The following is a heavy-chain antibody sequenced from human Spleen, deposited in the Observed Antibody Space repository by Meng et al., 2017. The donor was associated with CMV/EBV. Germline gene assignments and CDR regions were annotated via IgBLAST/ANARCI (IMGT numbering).Heavy chain of an antibody. CDR1: GGSISSGDDY. CDR3: ARGGKELDNWFDP. V-gene: IGHV4-30-4*08. J-gene: IGHJ5*02. CDR2: IYYSGST. Sequence: SGGSISSGDDYWSWIRQPPGKGLGWIGYIYYSGSTYYSPSLKSRVTISVDTSKNQFSLKLSSVTAADTAVYYCARGGKELDNWFDPWGQGTLVTVSS. D-gene: IGHD1-7*01.